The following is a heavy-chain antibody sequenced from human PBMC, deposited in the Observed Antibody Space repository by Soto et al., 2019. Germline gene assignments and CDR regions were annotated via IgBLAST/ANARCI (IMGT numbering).Heavy chain of an antibody. CDR3: ARVPLYHYCYYYMDV. J-gene: IGHJ6*03. V-gene: IGHV4-34*01. D-gene: IGHD3-16*01. Sequence: QVQLQQWGAGLLKPSETLSLTCAVYGGSFSGYYWSWIRQPPGKGLEWIGEINHSGSTNYNPSLKSRVTISVDTSKNQFSLKLSSVTAADTAVYYCARVPLYHYCYYYMDVWGKGTTVTVSS. CDR2: INHSGST. CDR1: GGSFSGYY.